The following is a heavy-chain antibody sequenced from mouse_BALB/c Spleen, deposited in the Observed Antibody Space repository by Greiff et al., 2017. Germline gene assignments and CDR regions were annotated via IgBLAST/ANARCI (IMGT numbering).Heavy chain of an antibody. CDR1: GFTFTDYY. J-gene: IGHJ1*01. D-gene: IGHD1-1*01. Sequence: EVNVVESGGGLVQPGGSLRLSCATSGFTFTDYYMSWVRQPPGKALEWLGFIRNKANGYTTEYSASVKGRFTISRDNSQSILYLQMNTLRAEDSATYYCARDKTSTTVSWYFDVWGAGTTVTVSS. CDR2: IRNKANGYTT. V-gene: IGHV7-3*02. CDR3: ARDKTSTTVSWYFDV.